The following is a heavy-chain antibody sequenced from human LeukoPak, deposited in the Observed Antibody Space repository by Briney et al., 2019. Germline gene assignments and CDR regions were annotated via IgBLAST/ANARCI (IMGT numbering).Heavy chain of an antibody. V-gene: IGHV4-59*01. D-gene: IGHD3-16*01. J-gene: IGHJ4*02. CDR3: ARGRGRDYFDY. CDR1: GGSISRFY. Sequence: SETLSLTCTVSGGSISRFYWSWIRQPPGKGLEWIGYIYYSGSTNYNPSLKSRVTISVDTSKNQFSLKLSSVTAADTAVYYCARGRGRDYFDYWGQGTLVTVSS. CDR2: IYYSGST.